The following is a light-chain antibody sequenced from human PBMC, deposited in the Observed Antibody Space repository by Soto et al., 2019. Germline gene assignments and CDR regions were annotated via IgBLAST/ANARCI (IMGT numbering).Light chain of an antibody. V-gene: IGLV7-46*01. Sequence: QAVVTQEPSLTVSPGGTVTLTCGSSTGAVTSGHYPYWFQQKPGQAPRTLIYDTSKKHSWTPARFSGSLLGGKAALTLSGGQAGDEAWYYRFVPHSGNYVFGTGTKLTVL. CDR3: FVPHSGNYV. CDR2: DTS. J-gene: IGLJ1*01. CDR1: TGAVTSGHY.